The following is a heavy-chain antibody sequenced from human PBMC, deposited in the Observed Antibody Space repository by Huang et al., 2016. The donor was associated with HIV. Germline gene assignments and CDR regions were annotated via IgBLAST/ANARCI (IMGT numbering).Heavy chain of an antibody. CDR1: GFTFSNYA. J-gene: IGHJ4*02. CDR3: ARSEPSRYYFDY. Sequence: HGQLVESGGGVVQPGTSLRLSCAASGFTFSNYAMNWVRQAPGKGLEWVAVISNEGSTKYYADSVKGRFTISRDNSKNTVYLQMNSLRAEDTAVYYCARSEPSRYYFDYWGQGTLVTVSS. CDR2: ISNEGSTK. V-gene: IGHV3-30-3*01.